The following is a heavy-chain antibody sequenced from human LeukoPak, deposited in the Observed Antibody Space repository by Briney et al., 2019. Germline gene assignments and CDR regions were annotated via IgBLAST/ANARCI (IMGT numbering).Heavy chain of an antibody. V-gene: IGHV3-7*01. Sequence: GGSLRLSCAASGFTFSNYWMYWVRQAPGKGLEWVATIEQDESEKYYVDSVRGRFTISRDNAKNSLFLQMISLRAEDTAVYYCGSGYAEVDYWGQGTLVTVSS. CDR2: IEQDESEK. CDR3: GSGYAEVDY. CDR1: GFTFSNYW. D-gene: IGHD5-12*01. J-gene: IGHJ4*02.